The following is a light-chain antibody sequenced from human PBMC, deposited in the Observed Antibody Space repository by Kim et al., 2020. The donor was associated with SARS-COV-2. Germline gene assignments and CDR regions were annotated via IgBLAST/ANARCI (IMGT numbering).Light chain of an antibody. J-gene: IGLJ2*01. CDR2: YDS. CDR1: GIKIKS. Sequence: PRDTVEITGGEHGIKIKSDAWYQQRPGQAPLLVIAYDSNRPSGFPEGFSGSNSGHAATLTINRVETEDESDYYCEVWVSSSDHRVVFGGGTQLTVL. CDR3: EVWVSSSDHRVV. V-gene: IGLV3-21*04.